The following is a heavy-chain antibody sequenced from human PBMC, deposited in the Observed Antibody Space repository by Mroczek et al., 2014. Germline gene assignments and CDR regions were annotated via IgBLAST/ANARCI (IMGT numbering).Heavy chain of an antibody. V-gene: IGHV4-59*01. CDR3: ASLSSVVRELVGREPPRTKTNPVSRDV. J-gene: IGHJ6*03. D-gene: IGHD3-10*01. Sequence: VQLVESGPGLVKPSETLSLTCTVSGGSISSYYWSWIRQPPGKGLEWIGYIYYSGSTNYNPSLKSRVTISVDTSKNQFSLKLSSVTAADTAVYYCASLSSVVRELVGREPPRTKTNPVSRDVWGKGPRSPSP. CDR2: IYYSGST. CDR1: GGSISSYY.